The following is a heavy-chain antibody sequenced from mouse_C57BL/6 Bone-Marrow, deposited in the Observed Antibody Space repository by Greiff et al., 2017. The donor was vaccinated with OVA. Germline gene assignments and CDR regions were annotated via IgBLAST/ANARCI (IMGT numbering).Heavy chain of an antibody. CDR2: IDPSDSYT. Sequence: VQLQQPGAELVKPGASVKLSCKASGYTFTSYWMQWVKQRPGQGLEWIGEIDPSDSYTNYNQKFKGKATLTVDTSSSTAYMQLSSLTSEDSAVYYCARPNYYGSSSFAYWGQGTLVTVSA. D-gene: IGHD1-1*01. J-gene: IGHJ3*01. V-gene: IGHV1-50*01. CDR1: GYTFTSYW. CDR3: ARPNYYGSSSFAY.